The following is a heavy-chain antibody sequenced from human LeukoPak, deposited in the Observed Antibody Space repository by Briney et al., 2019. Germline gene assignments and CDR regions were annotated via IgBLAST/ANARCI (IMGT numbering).Heavy chain of an antibody. D-gene: IGHD6-13*01. V-gene: IGHV3-30-3*01. Sequence: GRSLRLSCAASGFTFSSYAMHWVRQAPGKGLEWVAVISYDGSNKYYADSVKGRFTISRGNSKNTLYLQMNSLRAEDTAVYYCARDSAGYSSSWYSYYFDYWGQGTLVTVSS. CDR2: ISYDGSNK. J-gene: IGHJ4*02. CDR3: ARDSAGYSSSWYSYYFDY. CDR1: GFTFSSYA.